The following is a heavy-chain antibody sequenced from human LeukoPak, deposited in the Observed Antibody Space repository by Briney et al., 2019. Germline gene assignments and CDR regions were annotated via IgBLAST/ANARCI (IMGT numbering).Heavy chain of an antibody. CDR1: GGSISSYY. J-gene: IGHJ3*02. Sequence: PSETLSLTCTVSGGSISSYYWSWIRQPPGKGLEWIGYIYYSGSTNYNPSLKSRVTISVDTSKNQFSLKLSSVTAADTAVYYCATFGRLGEFAIWGQGTMVTVSS. V-gene: IGHV4-59*01. CDR3: ATFGRLGEFAI. CDR2: IYYSGST. D-gene: IGHD3-16*01.